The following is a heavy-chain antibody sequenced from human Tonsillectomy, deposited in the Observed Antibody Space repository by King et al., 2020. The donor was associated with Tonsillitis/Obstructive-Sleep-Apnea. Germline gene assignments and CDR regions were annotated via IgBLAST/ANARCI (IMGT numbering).Heavy chain of an antibody. Sequence: PLQESGPGLVKPSQTLSLTCTVSGGSISSGGYYWSWIRQHPGKGLEWIGYIYYSGSTYYNPSLKSRVTISVDTSKNQFSLKLSSVTAADTAVYYCARAGFGEYNWFDPWGQGTLVTVSS. CDR2: IYYSGST. V-gene: IGHV4-31*03. J-gene: IGHJ5*02. CDR1: GGSISSGGYY. D-gene: IGHD3-10*01. CDR3: ARAGFGEYNWFDP.